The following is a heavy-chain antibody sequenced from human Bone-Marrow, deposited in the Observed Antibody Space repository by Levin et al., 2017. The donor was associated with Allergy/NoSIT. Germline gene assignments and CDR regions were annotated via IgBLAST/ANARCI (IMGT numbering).Heavy chain of an antibody. CDR2: ISAYNGNT. V-gene: IGHV1-18*01. CDR3: ARAGHFLRGVPHLRFDYYGMDV. Sequence: ASVKVSCKASGYTFTSYGISWVRQAPGQGLEWMGWISAYNGNTNYAQKLQGRVTMTTDTSTSTAYMELRSLRSDDTAVYYCARAGHFLRGVPHLRFDYYGMDVWGQGTTVTVSS. CDR1: GYTFTSYG. D-gene: IGHD3-10*01. J-gene: IGHJ6*02.